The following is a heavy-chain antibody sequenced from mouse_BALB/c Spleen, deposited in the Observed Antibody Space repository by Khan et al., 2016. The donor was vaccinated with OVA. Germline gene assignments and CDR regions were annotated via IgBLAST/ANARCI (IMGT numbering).Heavy chain of an antibody. CDR3: TRLADYYGSGGVDY. CDR2: VSTGGSYT. CDR1: GFTFSTYG. D-gene: IGHD1-1*01. J-gene: IGHJ3*01. Sequence: EVELVESGGDLVKPGGSLKLSCAASGFTFSTYGMSWVRQAPDKRLEWVATVSTGGSYTYYPDIVKGRFPISSDNAKNTLYLQMSGLRSEDTAMFYCTRLADYYGSGGVDYWGQGTLVTVSA. V-gene: IGHV5-6*01.